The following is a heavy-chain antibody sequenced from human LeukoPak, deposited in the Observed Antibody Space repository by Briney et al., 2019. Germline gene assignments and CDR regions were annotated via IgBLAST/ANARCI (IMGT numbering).Heavy chain of an antibody. CDR3: ARDDFGVALGGV. D-gene: IGHD3-3*01. CDR1: GGTFSGYY. J-gene: IGHJ6*04. V-gene: IGHV4-34*01. Sequence: SETLSLTCAVYGGTFSGYYWSWIRQSPAKGLEWIGQIYHTGSTNYSPSLESRVTISLDTPNNQFSLKLTSVTAADTAVYYCARDDFGVALGGVWGKGTTVTASS. CDR2: IYHTGST.